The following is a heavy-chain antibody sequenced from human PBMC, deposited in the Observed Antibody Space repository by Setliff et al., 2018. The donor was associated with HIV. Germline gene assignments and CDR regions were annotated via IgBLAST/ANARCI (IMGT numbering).Heavy chain of an antibody. Sequence: PSETLSLTCAVSGYSISSGYYWGWIRQPPGKGLEWIGSIYHSGSTYYSPSLKSRVTISVDTSKNQFSLKLSSVTAADTAVYYCVKRGIEVAGRWVPRNNWFDPWGQGIPVTVSS. V-gene: IGHV4-38-2*01. CDR2: IYHSGST. CDR3: VKRGIEVAGRWVPRNNWFDP. CDR1: GYSISSGYY. J-gene: IGHJ5*02. D-gene: IGHD6-19*01.